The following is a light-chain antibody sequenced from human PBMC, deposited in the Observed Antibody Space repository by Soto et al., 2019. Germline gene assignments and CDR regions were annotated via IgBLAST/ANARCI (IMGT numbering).Light chain of an antibody. V-gene: IGKV2-28*01. Sequence: DIVMTQSPLSLPVTPGEPASISGRSSQSLLHSNGYNYLDWYLQKPGQSPQLLIYLGSNRASGVPDRFSGSGSGTDFTLKISRVEAEDVGVYYCMRALQTRFTFGPGTKVYIK. J-gene: IGKJ3*01. CDR3: MRALQTRFT. CDR2: LGS. CDR1: QSLLHSNGYNY.